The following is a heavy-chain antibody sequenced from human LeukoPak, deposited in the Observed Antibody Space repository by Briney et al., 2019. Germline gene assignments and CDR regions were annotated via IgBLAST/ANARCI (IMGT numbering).Heavy chain of an antibody. CDR1: GGSFSGYY. Sequence: SETLSLTCAVYGGSFSGYYWSWIRQPPGKGLEWIGEINHSGSTNYNPSLKSRVTIPVDTSKNQFSLKLSSVTAADTAVYYCARKTSGSYYYYYYYYMDVWGKGTTATVSS. CDR3: ARKTSGSYYYYYYYYMDV. J-gene: IGHJ6*03. CDR2: INHSGST. V-gene: IGHV4-34*01. D-gene: IGHD1-26*01.